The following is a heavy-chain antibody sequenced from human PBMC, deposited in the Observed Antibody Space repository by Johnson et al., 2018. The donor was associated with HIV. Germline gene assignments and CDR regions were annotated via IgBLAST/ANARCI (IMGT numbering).Heavy chain of an antibody. CDR2: ISGSGGST. CDR3: AKDRLRDGYNRDAFDI. D-gene: IGHD5-24*01. CDR1: GITFSTYA. J-gene: IGHJ3*02. Sequence: VQLVESGGGLVQPGGSLRLSCAASGITFSTYAMSWVRQAPGKGLEWVSGISGSGGSTYYADSVKGRFTISRDNSKNSLYLQMNSLRAEDTALYYCAKDRLRDGYNRDAFDIWGQGTMVTVSS. V-gene: IGHV3-23*04.